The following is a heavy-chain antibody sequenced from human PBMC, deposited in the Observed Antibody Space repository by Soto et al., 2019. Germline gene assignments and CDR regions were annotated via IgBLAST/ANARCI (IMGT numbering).Heavy chain of an antibody. J-gene: IGHJ6*02. D-gene: IGHD3-22*01. CDR1: GYSFTSYW. CDR2: IDPSDSYT. CDR3: AIRTLVVYNYYYYGMDV. Sequence: PGESLKISCKGSGYSFTSYWISWVRQMPGKGLEWMGRIDPSDSYTKYSPSLQGHVTISADKSTSTAYLQWSSLKASDTAIYFCAIRTLVVYNYYYYGMDVWGQGTTVTVSS. V-gene: IGHV5-10-1*01.